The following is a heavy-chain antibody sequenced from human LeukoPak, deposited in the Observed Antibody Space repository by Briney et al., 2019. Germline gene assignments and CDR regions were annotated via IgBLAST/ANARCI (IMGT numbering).Heavy chain of an antibody. CDR2: IIPILGIA. D-gene: IGHD3-16*02. V-gene: IGHV1-69*04. Sequence: SVKVSCKASGGTFSSYAISWVRQAPGQGLEWMGRIIPILGIANYAQKFQGRVTITADKSTSTAYMELSSLRSEDTAAYYCASDDSLSTGPYYFDYWGQGTLVTVSS. J-gene: IGHJ4*02. CDR3: ASDDSLSTGPYYFDY. CDR1: GGTFSSYA.